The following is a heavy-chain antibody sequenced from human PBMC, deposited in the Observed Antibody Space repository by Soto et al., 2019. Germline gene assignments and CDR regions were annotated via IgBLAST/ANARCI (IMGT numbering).Heavy chain of an antibody. CDR2: ISDSGST. V-gene: IGHV3-23*01. J-gene: IGHJ4*02. Sequence: PGGSLRLSCKAAGFSISTSGRSCVRQTPGKGLEWVSTISDSGSTYYADSVKGRFTISRDNSKNTLYLQMNSLRAEDTAVYYCAKVWGEDGYCTRTSCLYYFHHWGQGVLVTVSS. CDR3: AKVWGEDGYCTRTSCLYYFHH. CDR1: GFSISTSG. D-gene: IGHD2-2*03.